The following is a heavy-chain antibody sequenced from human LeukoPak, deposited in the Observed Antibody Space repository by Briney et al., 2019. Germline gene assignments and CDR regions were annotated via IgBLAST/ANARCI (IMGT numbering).Heavy chain of an antibody. CDR3: ARQYSYGFDWFDP. CDR1: GFTFSSYS. V-gene: IGHV3-21*01. J-gene: IGHJ5*02. CDR2: ISSSSSYI. Sequence: GGSLRLSCAAPGFTFSSYSMNWVRQAPGKGLEWVSSISSSSSYIYYADSVKGRFTISRDNAKNSLYLQMNSLRAEDTAVYYCARQYSYGFDWFDPWGQGTLVTVSS. D-gene: IGHD5-18*01.